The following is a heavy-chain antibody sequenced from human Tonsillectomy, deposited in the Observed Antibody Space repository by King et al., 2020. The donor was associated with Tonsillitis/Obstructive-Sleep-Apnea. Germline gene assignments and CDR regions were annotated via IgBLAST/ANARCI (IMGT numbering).Heavy chain of an antibody. V-gene: IGHV3-30*04. CDR3: ERGAGYYDFWSGSGFDY. CDR2: ISYDGSNK. J-gene: IGHJ4*02. D-gene: IGHD3-3*01. Sequence: QLVESGGSVVQPGRSLRLSCAASGFTFSSYAMHWVRQAPGKGLEWVAVISYDGSNKYYADSVKGRFTISRDNSKNTLYLQMNSLRAEDPAVYYCERGAGYYDFWSGSGFDYWGQGTLVTVSS. CDR1: GFTFSSYA.